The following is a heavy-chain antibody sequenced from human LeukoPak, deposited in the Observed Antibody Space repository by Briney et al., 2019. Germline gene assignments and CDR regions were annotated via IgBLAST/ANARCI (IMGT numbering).Heavy chain of an antibody. D-gene: IGHD3-22*01. CDR2: IYYSGST. J-gene: IGHJ5*02. CDR1: GGSISSYY. V-gene: IGHV4-59*08. Sequence: SETLSLTCTVSGGSISSYYWSWIRQPPGRGLEWIGYIYYSGSTNYNPSSKSRVTISVDTSKNQFSLKLSSVTAADTAVYYCARLDSSEDWFDPWGQGTLVTVSS. CDR3: ARLDSSEDWFDP.